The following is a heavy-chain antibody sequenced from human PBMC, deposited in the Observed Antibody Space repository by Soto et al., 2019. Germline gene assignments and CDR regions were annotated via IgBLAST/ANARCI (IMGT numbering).Heavy chain of an antibody. CDR3: AKDGCPDGICYVRDHWFDP. CDR1: VFTFSRFV. CDR2: ISYDGGNQ. J-gene: IGHJ5*02. Sequence: HPGGSLKLCCAASVFTFSRFVMHWVRQAPGKGLEWVAIISYDGGNQYYGDSARGRFTITRDNSKNTVFLQMNSLREEDTAVYYCAKDGCPDGICYVRDHWFDPWGQGAQVTVSS. V-gene: IGHV3-30*18. D-gene: IGHD2-8*01.